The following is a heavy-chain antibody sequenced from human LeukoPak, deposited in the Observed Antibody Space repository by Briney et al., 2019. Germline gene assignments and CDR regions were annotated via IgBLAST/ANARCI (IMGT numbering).Heavy chain of an antibody. CDR3: ARDAEYYDVSGSYSSGIDV. CDR1: GGSISSAGYY. Sequence: SETLSLTCTVSGGSISSAGYYWSWIRQHPGKGLEWIGYMYYSGSTYYNPSLKSRATTSVDTSKNQFSLKLISVAAGTPVVYYCARDAEYYDVSGSYSSGIDVWGQGSTVTVS. CDR2: MYYSGST. V-gene: IGHV4-31*03. D-gene: IGHD3-10*01. J-gene: IGHJ6*02.